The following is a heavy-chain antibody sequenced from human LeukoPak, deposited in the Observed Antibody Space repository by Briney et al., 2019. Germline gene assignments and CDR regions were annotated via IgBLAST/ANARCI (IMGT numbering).Heavy chain of an antibody. CDR3: ARGVWYES. J-gene: IGHJ5*01. V-gene: IGHV3-7*01. Sequence: GGSLRLSCAASGFTFSSYGMHWVRQAPGEGLEWVANIKQDGSEKYYVDSVKGRFTISRDNAKNSLYLQMNSLRAEDTAVYYCARGVWYESWGQGTLVTVSS. CDR2: IKQDGSEK. CDR1: GFTFSSYG.